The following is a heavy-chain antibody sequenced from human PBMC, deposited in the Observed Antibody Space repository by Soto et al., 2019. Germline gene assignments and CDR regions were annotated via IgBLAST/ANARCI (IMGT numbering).Heavy chain of an antibody. J-gene: IGHJ5*02. CDR2: INHSGST. Sequence: SETLSLTCAVYGGSFSGYYWSWIRQPPGKGLEWIGEINHSGSTNYNPSLKSRVTISVDTSKNQFSLKLSSVTAADTAVYYCARGGGYSSSWYRPWGQGTLVTVSS. D-gene: IGHD6-13*01. CDR3: ARGGGYSSSWYRP. CDR1: GGSFSGYY. V-gene: IGHV4-34*01.